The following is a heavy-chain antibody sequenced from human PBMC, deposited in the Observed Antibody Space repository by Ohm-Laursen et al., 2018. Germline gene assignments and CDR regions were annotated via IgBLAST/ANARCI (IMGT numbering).Heavy chain of an antibody. CDR3: VRDENYRLDQ. CDR2: IKSDGTT. Sequence: SLRLSCAASGLTFSHYWMHWVRQPPGEGLVWVSRIKSDGTTMYADFVRGRFTLSRDNERNTLDLQMNGLTVEDTAVYYCVRDENYRLDQWGQGTLVTVSS. J-gene: IGHJ4*02. CDR1: GLTFSHYW. D-gene: IGHD1-7*01. V-gene: IGHV3-74*03.